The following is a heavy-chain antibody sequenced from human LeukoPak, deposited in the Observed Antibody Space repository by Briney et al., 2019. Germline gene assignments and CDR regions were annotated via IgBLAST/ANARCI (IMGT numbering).Heavy chain of an antibody. CDR1: GGSIISSNIF. Sequence: SETLSLTCTVSGGSIISSNIFWSWIRQPPGQELEWIASINYGGTTYYSPSLKSRVTISVDTSKNQFSLRLTSVTAADTAVYLCARYVVYGSEKYYFDYWGQGSLVSVSS. CDR2: INYGGTT. V-gene: IGHV4-39*01. D-gene: IGHD3-10*01. CDR3: ARYVVYGSEKYYFDY. J-gene: IGHJ4*02.